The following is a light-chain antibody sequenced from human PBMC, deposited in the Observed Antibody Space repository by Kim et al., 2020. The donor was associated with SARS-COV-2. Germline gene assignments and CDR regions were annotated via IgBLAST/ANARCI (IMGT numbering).Light chain of an antibody. CDR2: DAF. CDR3: QQSYTTPPA. Sequence: DIQITQSPSSLSASAGDRVTITCRASQSISTYLNWYQQKPGKVPKLLIYDAFTLESGVPSRFSGSRSWTDFTLTISSLQPEDFATYYCQQSYTTPPAFGQRTTVDIK. J-gene: IGKJ1*01. CDR1: QSISTY. V-gene: IGKV1-39*01.